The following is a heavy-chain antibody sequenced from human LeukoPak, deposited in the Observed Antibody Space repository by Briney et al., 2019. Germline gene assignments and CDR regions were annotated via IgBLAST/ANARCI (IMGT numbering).Heavy chain of an antibody. D-gene: IGHD2-2*01. Sequence: ASVKVSCKASGYTFTGYYMHWVRQAPGQGLEWMGWINPNRGGTNYAQKFQGRVTMTRDTSISTAYMELSRLRSDDTAAYYCARVWYQLTNWFDPWGQGTLVTVSS. J-gene: IGHJ5*02. CDR3: ARVWYQLTNWFDP. CDR2: INPNRGGT. V-gene: IGHV1-2*02. CDR1: GYTFTGYY.